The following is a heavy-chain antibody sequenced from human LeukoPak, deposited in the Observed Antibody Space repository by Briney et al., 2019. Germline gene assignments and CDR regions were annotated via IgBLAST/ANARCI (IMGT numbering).Heavy chain of an antibody. CDR3: TTEPFPVVVAATDGNV. CDR2: IKSKTDGGTI. J-gene: IGHJ6*02. CDR1: GFTFRNAW. Sequence: PGGSLRLSCAASGFTFRNAWMSWVRQAPGKGLEWVGRIKSKTDGGTIDYAAPVKGRFSISRDDSRDTLYLQMNSLKTEDTAVYYCTTEPFPVVVAATDGNVWGQGTTVTVSS. D-gene: IGHD2-15*01. V-gene: IGHV3-15*01.